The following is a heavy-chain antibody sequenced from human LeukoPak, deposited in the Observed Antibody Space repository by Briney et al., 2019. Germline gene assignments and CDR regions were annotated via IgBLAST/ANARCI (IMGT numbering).Heavy chain of an antibody. J-gene: IGHJ4*02. Sequence: QPGGSLRLSCAASGFTFSSYSMNWVRQAPGKGLEWVSAITGNGGSTYYADSVKGRFTISRDNSKSTLYLQMNRLRAEDTAIYYCAKRSCSGTTCYPLDYWGQGTLVTVSS. CDR2: ITGNGGST. CDR3: AKRSCSGTTCYPLDY. V-gene: IGHV3-23*01. D-gene: IGHD6-19*01. CDR1: GFTFSSYS.